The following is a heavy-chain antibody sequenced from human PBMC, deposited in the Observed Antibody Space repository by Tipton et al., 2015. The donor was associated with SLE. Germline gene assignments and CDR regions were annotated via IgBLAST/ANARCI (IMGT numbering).Heavy chain of an antibody. CDR1: GYTFTSYY. V-gene: IGHV1-46*01. CDR3: ARDLPTVTTRYNWFDP. Sequence: QVQLVQSGPEVKKPGASVKVSCKASGYTFTSYYMHWVRQAPGQGLEWMGIINPSGGSTSYAQKFQGRVTMTRDTSTSTVYMELSSLRSEDTAVYSCARDLPTVTTRYNWFDPWGQGTLVTVSS. D-gene: IGHD4-11*01. CDR2: INPSGGST. J-gene: IGHJ5*02.